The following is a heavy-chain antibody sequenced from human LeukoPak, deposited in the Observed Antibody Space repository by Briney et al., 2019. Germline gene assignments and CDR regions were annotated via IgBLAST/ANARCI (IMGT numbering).Heavy chain of an antibody. J-gene: IGHJ4*02. CDR3: ARDHRGYSYGIVGPSDY. CDR2: IKQDGSEK. V-gene: IGHV3-7*01. Sequence: PGGSLRLSCAASGFTFSSYWMSWVRQAPGKGLEWVANIKQDGSEKYYVDSVKGRFTISRDNAKNSLYLQMNSLRAEDTAVYYCARDHRGYSYGIVGPSDYWGQGTLVTVSS. D-gene: IGHD5-18*01. CDR1: GFTFSSYW.